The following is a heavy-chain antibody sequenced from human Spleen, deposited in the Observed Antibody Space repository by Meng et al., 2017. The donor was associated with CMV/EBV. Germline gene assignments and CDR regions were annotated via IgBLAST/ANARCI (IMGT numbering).Heavy chain of an antibody. CDR2: IEQDASEK. CDR1: GFTFSSYW. J-gene: IGHJ4*02. Sequence: GESLKISCEASGFTFSSYWMSWVRQVPGKGLEWVANIEQDASEKYYVESVKGRFTISRDNGKNSLQLQMNSLRAEDTAVYYCARETYGDFDGLFDYWGQGTLVTV. D-gene: IGHD4-17*01. V-gene: IGHV3-7*01. CDR3: ARETYGDFDGLFDY.